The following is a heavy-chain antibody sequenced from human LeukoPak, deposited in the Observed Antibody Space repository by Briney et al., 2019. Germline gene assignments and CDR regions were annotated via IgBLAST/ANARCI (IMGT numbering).Heavy chain of an antibody. J-gene: IGHJ4*02. Sequence: SETLSLTCAVYGGSFSGYYWSWIRQPPGKGLEWIGEINHSGSTNYNPSLKSRVTISVDTSKNRFALKLSSVTAADTAVYYCARGALVEATQYLFDYWGQGTLVTVSS. CDR2: INHSGST. CDR3: ARGALVEATQYLFDY. D-gene: IGHD1-26*01. CDR1: GGSFSGYY. V-gene: IGHV4-34*01.